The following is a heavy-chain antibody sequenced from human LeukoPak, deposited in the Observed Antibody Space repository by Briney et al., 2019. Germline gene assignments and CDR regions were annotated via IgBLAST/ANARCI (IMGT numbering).Heavy chain of an antibody. J-gene: IGHJ4*02. CDR3: ATSLAWFGEPIDY. V-gene: IGHV4-59*01. CDR1: GGSISSYY. D-gene: IGHD3-10*01. Sequence: KPSETLSLTCTVSGGSISSYYWSWIRQPPGKGLEWVGYIYYSGSTNYNPSLKSRVTISVDTSKNQFSLTLSSVTEADTAVYYCATSLAWFGEPIDYWGQGTPVTVSS. CDR2: IYYSGST.